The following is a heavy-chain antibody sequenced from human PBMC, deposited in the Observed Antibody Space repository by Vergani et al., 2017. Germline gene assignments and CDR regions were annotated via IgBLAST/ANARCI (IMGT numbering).Heavy chain of an antibody. CDR1: GFTFSDSA. V-gene: IGHV3-73*01. CDR2: IRTKTYNYAT. Sequence: EVQLVESGRGLVQPGGSLKLSCAASGFTFSDSAMHWVRQASGKGLEWLGRIRTKTYNYATTYAASLKGRFTISRDDSKNMVYLQMNSLRTDDTAVYYCARRLGPQGWFDPWGQGTLVTVSS. D-gene: IGHD5/OR15-5a*01. J-gene: IGHJ5*02. CDR3: ARRLGPQGWFDP.